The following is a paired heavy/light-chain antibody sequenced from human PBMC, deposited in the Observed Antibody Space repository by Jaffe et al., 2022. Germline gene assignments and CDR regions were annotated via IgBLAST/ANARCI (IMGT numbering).Heavy chain of an antibody. J-gene: IGHJ4*02. CDR1: GFTFSSYS. CDR3: ARLTTSDVLRFLEWLNYFDY. D-gene: IGHD3-3*01. Sequence: EVQLVESGGGLVKPGGSLRLSCAASGFTFSSYSMNWVRQAPGKGLEWVSSISSSSSYIYYADSVKGRFTISRDNAKNSLYLQMNSLRAEDTAVYYCARLTTSDVLRFLEWLNYFDYWGQGTLVTVSS. V-gene: IGHV3-21*01. CDR2: ISSSSSYI.
Light chain of an antibody. V-gene: IGLV6-57*01. CDR3: QSYDSSNLHWV. CDR2: EDN. CDR1: SGSIASNY. J-gene: IGLJ3*02. Sequence: NFMLTQPHSVSESPGKTVTISCTRSSGSIASNYVQWYQQRPGSSPTTVIYEDNQRPSGVPDRFSGSIDSSSNSASLTISGLKTEDEADYYCQSYDSSNLHWVFGGGTKLTVL.